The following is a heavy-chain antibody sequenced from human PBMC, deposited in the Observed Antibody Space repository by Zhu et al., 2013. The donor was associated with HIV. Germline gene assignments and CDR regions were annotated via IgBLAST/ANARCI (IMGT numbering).Heavy chain of an antibody. CDR3: ARDHNSGYYSYFDY. CDR1: GALSSYA. Sequence: VQSGAEVKKPGSSVKVSCKASGALSSYAISWVRQAPGQGLEWMGGIIPMFGTANYAQKFQGRVTITADESTSTAYMQLSSLRSEDTAVYYCARDHNSGYYSYFDYWGQGTLVTVSS. D-gene: IGHD3-22*01. CDR2: IIPMFGTA. V-gene: IGHV1-69*01. J-gene: IGHJ4*02.